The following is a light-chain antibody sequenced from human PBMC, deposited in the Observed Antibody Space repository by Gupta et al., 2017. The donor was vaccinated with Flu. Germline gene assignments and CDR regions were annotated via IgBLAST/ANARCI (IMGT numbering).Light chain of an antibody. CDR1: QSISIY. Sequence: DFQLAHPASSLSASVGDRVTITCRPSQSISIYLNWYQQKVGKAPKLLIFGGSDLQSGVPSRFSGSRSETDFTLTISSLQPEDFATYYCQQTYSAPTTFGQGTKLEIK. V-gene: IGKV1-39*01. CDR2: GGS. CDR3: QQTYSAPTT. J-gene: IGKJ2*01.